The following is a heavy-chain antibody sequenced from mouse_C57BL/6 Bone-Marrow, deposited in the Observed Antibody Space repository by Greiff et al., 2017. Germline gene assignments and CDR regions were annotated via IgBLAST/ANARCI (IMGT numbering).Heavy chain of an antibody. CDR2: ISNLAYSI. CDR3: ARYDYDGYAMDY. Sequence: EVKLMESGGGLVQPGGSLKLSCAASGFTFSDYGMAWVRQAPRKGPEWVAFISNLAYSIYYADTVTGRFTISRENAKNTLHLEMSSLRSEDTAMYYCARYDYDGYAMDYWGQGTSVTVSS. D-gene: IGHD2-4*01. V-gene: IGHV5-15*01. J-gene: IGHJ4*01. CDR1: GFTFSDYG.